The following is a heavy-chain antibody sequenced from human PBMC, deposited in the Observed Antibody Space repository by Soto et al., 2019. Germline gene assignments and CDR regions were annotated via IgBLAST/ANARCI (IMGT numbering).Heavy chain of an antibody. D-gene: IGHD2-15*01. CDR1: GYSFTSYW. CDR2: IDPSDSYT. CDR3: ATSPPDSPDAFDI. V-gene: IGHV5-10-1*01. Sequence: PGESLKISCKDSGYSFTSYWISWVRQMPGKGLEWMGRIDPSDSYTNYSPSFQGHVTISADKSISTAYLQWSSLKASDTAMYYCATSPPDSPDAFDIWGQGTMVTVSS. J-gene: IGHJ3*02.